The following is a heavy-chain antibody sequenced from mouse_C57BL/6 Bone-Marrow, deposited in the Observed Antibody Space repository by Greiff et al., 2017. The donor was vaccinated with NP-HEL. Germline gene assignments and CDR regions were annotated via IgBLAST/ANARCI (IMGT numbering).Heavy chain of an antibody. CDR1: GYTFTSYW. CDR2: IHPNSGST. J-gene: IGHJ4*01. CDR3: ARNYYSNWGAMDY. V-gene: IGHV1-64*01. Sequence: QVHVKQPGAELVKPGASVKLSCKASGYTFTSYWMHWVKQRPGQGLEWIGMIHPNSGSTNYNEKFKSKATLTVDKSSSTAYMQLSSLTSEDSAVYYCARNYYSNWGAMDYWGQGTSVTVSS. D-gene: IGHD2-5*01.